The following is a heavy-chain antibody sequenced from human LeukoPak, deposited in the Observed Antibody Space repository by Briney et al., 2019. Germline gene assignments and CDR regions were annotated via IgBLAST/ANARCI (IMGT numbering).Heavy chain of an antibody. Sequence: GASVKVSCKASGYIFSNYYVHWVRQAPGQGLEWMGIINPTAGSTSYAQFFLGRVTMTRDMSTSTVYMELSSLRFDDTAVYYCARGHFFDILTAQHHDTFDFWGQGTVVTVSS. CDR3: ARGHFFDILTAQHHDTFDF. V-gene: IGHV1-46*01. J-gene: IGHJ3*01. CDR1: GYIFSNYY. CDR2: INPTAGST. D-gene: IGHD3-9*01.